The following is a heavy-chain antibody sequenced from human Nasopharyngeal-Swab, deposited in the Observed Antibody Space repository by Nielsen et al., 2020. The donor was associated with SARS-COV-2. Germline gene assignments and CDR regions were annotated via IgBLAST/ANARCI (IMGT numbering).Heavy chain of an antibody. J-gene: IGHJ5*02. CDR2: INAGNGDI. Sequence: SVTVSCKAACYTVTGYALHWVGQAPDHSLGWMGWINAGNGDITYSQKFQGRVTLTRDTYASTAYMELFSLTSEDTAVYYCVKPAAGTYGSWGQGTLVTVSS. CDR1: CYTVTGYA. CDR3: VKPAAGTYGS. D-gene: IGHD6-13*01. V-gene: IGHV1-3*01.